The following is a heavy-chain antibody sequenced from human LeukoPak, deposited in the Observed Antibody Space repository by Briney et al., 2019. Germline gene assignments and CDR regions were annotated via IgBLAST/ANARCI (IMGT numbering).Heavy chain of an antibody. Sequence: ASVKVSCKASGYTFTSYAMHWVRQAPGQRLEWMGWINAGNGNTKYSQKFQGRVTITRDTSASTAYMELSSLRSEDTAVYYCARGERTTIFGVVTLPTDYWGQGTLVTVSS. CDR1: GYTFTSYA. J-gene: IGHJ4*02. CDR3: ARGERTTIFGVVTLPTDY. CDR2: INAGNGNT. V-gene: IGHV1-3*01. D-gene: IGHD3-3*01.